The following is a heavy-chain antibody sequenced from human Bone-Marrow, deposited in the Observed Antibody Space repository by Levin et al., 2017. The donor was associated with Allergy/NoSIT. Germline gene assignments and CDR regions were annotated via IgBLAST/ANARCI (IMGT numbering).Heavy chain of an antibody. CDR3: ARRNSSWVVFAFDM. CDR1: GGSISSSNW. J-gene: IGHJ3*02. V-gene: IGHV4-4*02. Sequence: ASETLSLTCAVSGGSISSSNWWNWVRQSPGGGLEWIGEIYHSGSTNYNPSLKNRIFISVDKSRNQFSLRLNSVTAADTALYYCARRNSSWVVFAFDMWGQGTLVTVSS. CDR2: IYHSGST. D-gene: IGHD2-8*02.